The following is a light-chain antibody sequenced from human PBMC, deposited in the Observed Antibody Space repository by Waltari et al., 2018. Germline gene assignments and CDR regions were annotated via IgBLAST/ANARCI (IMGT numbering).Light chain of an antibody. CDR3: QQYNNYQIT. J-gene: IGKJ5*01. CDR1: QSISSW. CDR2: KAS. V-gene: IGKV1-5*03. Sequence: DIQMTQSPSTMSASVGDRVTITCWASQSISSWLAWYQQKPGKAPKLLIYKASSLQSGVPSRFSGSGSWTEFTLTISSLQPDDFATYYCQQYNNYQITFGQGTRLEIK.